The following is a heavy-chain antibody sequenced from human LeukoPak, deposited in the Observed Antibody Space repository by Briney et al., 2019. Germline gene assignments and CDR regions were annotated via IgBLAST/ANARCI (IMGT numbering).Heavy chain of an antibody. D-gene: IGHD5-18*01. CDR1: GFTFSSYW. Sequence: GGSLRLSCAASGFTFSSYWMSWVRQAPGKGLEWVSGISPSGDITYYADSVKGRFTISRDNSKNTLYLQMNSLRAEDTAVYYCAKFFFWDTAMVDFDYWGQGTLVTASS. CDR2: ISPSGDIT. V-gene: IGHV3-23*01. J-gene: IGHJ4*02. CDR3: AKFFFWDTAMVDFDY.